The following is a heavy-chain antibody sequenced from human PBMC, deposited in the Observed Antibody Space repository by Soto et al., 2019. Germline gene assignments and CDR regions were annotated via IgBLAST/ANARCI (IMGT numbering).Heavy chain of an antibody. CDR3: AREDYDYYYMDV. V-gene: IGHV3-66*01. CDR2: IYSGGST. CDR1: GFTVSSNY. Sequence: EVQLVESGGGLVQPGGSLRLSCEASGFTVSSNYMSWVRQAPGKGLEWVSVIYSGGSTDYADSVKGRFTIARDNSKNTLYLQMNSLRAEDTAVYYCAREDYDYYYMDVWGKGTTVTVSS. J-gene: IGHJ6*03.